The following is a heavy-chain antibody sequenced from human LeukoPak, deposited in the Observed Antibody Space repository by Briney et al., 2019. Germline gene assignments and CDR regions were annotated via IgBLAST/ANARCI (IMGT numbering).Heavy chain of an antibody. J-gene: IGHJ5*01. CDR2: LSGDAMTT. V-gene: IGHV3-23*01. CDR1: GFTFRTHI. D-gene: IGHD4/OR15-4a*01. Sequence: PGGSLRLSCTASGFTFRTHIMAWVPQPPGKGLEGISALSGDAMTTYYALPAKGRFTIYRDNFRNTLTLQMDSLRADDSAVYYCAKDASAYSNYAVRWFDSWGQGTLVTVSS. CDR3: AKDASAYSNYAVRWFDS.